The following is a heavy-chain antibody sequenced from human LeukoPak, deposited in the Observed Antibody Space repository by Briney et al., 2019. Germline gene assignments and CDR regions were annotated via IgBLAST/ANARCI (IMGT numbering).Heavy chain of an antibody. D-gene: IGHD6-19*01. CDR3: ARWYSSGWYSDY. Sequence: PGGSLRLSCAASGFTVSSNYMNWVRQAPGKGLEWVSVIYSGGSTYYADSVRGRFTISRDNAKNTVYLQMNSLRAEDTAVYYCARWYSSGWYSDYWGQGTLVTVSS. CDR1: GFTVSSNY. V-gene: IGHV3-53*01. CDR2: IYSGGST. J-gene: IGHJ4*02.